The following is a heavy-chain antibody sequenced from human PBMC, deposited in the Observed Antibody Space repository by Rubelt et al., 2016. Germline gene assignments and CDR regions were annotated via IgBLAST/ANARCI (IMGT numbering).Heavy chain of an antibody. D-gene: IGHD3-10*01. J-gene: IGHJ4*02. CDR3: ARDTGSATFEY. Sequence: QVQLVQSGAEMKKPGASVKVSCKASGYTFTNYGFSWVRQAPGQGLEWMGWVSGCTGTTNYGRKLEDGVTMTTDTSTTTAYLELRSLRSDDSAVYYCARDTGSATFEYWGQGALVTVSS. CDR2: VSGCTGTT. V-gene: IGHV1-18*01. CDR1: GYTFTNYG.